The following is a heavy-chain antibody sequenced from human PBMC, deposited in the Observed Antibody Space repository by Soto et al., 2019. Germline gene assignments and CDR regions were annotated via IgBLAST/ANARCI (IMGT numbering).Heavy chain of an antibody. J-gene: IGHJ6*02. V-gene: IGHV5-10-1*01. CDR3: AYQLLDGESGMDV. Sequence: HAESLNISCKGSGYSFTSYWTSWVRQMPGKGLEWMGRIDPSDSYTNYSPSFQGHVTISADKSISTAYLQWSSLKASDTAMYYCAYQLLDGESGMDVWGQGTTVTIS. CDR2: IDPSDSYT. CDR1: GYSFTSYW. D-gene: IGHD2-2*01.